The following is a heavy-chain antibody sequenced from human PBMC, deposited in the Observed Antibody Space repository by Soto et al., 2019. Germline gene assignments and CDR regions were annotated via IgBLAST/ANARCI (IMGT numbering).Heavy chain of an antibody. D-gene: IGHD1-1*01. CDR2: IKSKTDGGTT. Sequence: GGSLRLSCAASGFTFSNAWMSWVRQAPGKGLEWVGRIKSKTDGGTTDYAAPVKGRFTISRDDSKNTLYLQMNSLKTEDTAVYYCTTDAAWNYYYYMDVWGKGTTVTVSS. J-gene: IGHJ6*03. CDR1: GFTFSNAW. V-gene: IGHV3-15*01. CDR3: TTDAAWNYYYYMDV.